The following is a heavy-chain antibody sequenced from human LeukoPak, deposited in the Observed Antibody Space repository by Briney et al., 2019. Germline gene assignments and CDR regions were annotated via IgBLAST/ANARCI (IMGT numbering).Heavy chain of an antibody. CDR2: IYYTGST. J-gene: IGHJ5*02. CDR3: ARGQLVPDNWFDP. D-gene: IGHD6-13*01. Sequence: PSETLSLTCTVSGGSISRYYWSWIRQPPGEGLEWIGYIYYTGSTNYNPSLKSRVTISVDTSKNQFSLKLSSVTPADTAVYYCARGQLVPDNWFDPWGQGTLVTVSS. V-gene: IGHV4-59*01. CDR1: GGSISRYY.